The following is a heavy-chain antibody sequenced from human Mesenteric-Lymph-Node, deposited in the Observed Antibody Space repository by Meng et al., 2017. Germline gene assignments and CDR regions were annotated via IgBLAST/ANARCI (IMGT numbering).Heavy chain of an antibody. CDR2: IYYSGST. Sequence: GSLRLSCTVSGGSISSYYWSWIRQSPGKGLEWIGNIYYSGSTNYNPSLKSRVTMSVDTSKNEFSLKLRSATAADTAVYYCARDRSGGYNWFDPWGQGILVTVFS. V-gene: IGHV4-59*01. J-gene: IGHJ5*01. D-gene: IGHD6-19*01. CDR3: ARDRSGGYNWFDP. CDR1: GGSISSYY.